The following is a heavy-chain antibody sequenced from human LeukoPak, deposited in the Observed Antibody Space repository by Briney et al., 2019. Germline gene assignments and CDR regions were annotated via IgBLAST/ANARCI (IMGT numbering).Heavy chain of an antibody. V-gene: IGHV3-30-3*01. D-gene: IGHD6-19*01. J-gene: IGHJ6*02. Sequence: GRSLRLSCAASGCTFSSYAMHWVRQAPGKGLEWVAVISYDGSNKYYADSVKGRFTISRDNSKNTLYLQMNSLRAEDTAVYYCARTSPYSSGWYGLETYYYYYGMDVWGQGTTVTVSS. CDR1: GCTFSSYA. CDR3: ARTSPYSSGWYGLETYYYYYGMDV. CDR2: ISYDGSNK.